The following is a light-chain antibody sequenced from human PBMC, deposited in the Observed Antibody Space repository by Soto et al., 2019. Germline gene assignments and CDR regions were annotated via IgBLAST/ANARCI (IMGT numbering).Light chain of an antibody. J-gene: IGLJ1*01. CDR1: NIGSKN. Sequence: SYELTQPLSVSVALGQTARITCGGNNIGSKNVHWYQQKPGQAPVLVIYRDSNRPSGIPERFSGSNSGNTATLTISRAQAGDEADYYCSSYTTSNTRQIVFGTGTKVTVL. CDR3: SSYTTSNTRQIV. V-gene: IGLV3-9*01. CDR2: RDS.